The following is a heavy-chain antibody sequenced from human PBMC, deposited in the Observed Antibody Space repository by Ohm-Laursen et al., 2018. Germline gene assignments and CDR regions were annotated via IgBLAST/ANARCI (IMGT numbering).Heavy chain of an antibody. CDR2: IYSGGST. Sequence: GSLRLSCAASGFTFSTYTMNWVRQAPGKGLEWVSVIYSGGSTYYADSVKGRFTISRDTSKSIMYLNMNSLRPEDTAVYYCARDPSSRFLSGSHFDPWGQGTLVTVSS. J-gene: IGHJ5*02. V-gene: IGHV3-53*01. CDR3: ARDPSSRFLSGSHFDP. CDR1: GFTFSTYT. D-gene: IGHD1-26*01.